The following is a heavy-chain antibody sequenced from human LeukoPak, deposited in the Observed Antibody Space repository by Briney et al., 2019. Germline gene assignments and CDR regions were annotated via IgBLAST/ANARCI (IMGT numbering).Heavy chain of an antibody. J-gene: IGHJ4*02. D-gene: IGHD3-3*01. CDR2: ISGNGGRT. Sequence: GGSLRLSCAASGFTFSSYAMSWVRQAPGKGLEWVSTISGNGGRTYYADSVKGRFTISRDSAKNSLYLQMNSLRAEDTAVYYCARGVPYDSWSGPHYSDYWGQGTLVTVSS. CDR3: ARGVPYDSWSGPHYSDY. CDR1: GFTFSSYA. V-gene: IGHV3-23*01.